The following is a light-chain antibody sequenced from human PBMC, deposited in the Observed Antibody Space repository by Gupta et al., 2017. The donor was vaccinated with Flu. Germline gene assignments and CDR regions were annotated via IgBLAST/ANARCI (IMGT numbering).Light chain of an antibody. V-gene: IGLV2-14*01. CDR1: SSDVGAYNR. CDR2: EVS. J-gene: IGLJ3*02. CDR3: SSFTTTNTGG. Sequence: QSALTQPASVSGSPGQSITISCTGTSSDVGAYNRVSWYQQYPGKAPKLMIYEVSNRPSGVSNRFSGSKSGNMASLTISGLQAEDDADEYCSSFTTTNTGGFGGGTKLTVL.